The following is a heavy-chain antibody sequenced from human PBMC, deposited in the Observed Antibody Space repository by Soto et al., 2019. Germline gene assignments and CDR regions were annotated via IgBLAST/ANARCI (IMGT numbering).Heavy chain of an antibody. V-gene: IGHV3-53*04. CDR3: ERDGWYEIGAFDN. Sequence: AGSLRLSCAASGFTVSSNYMSWVRQAPGKGLEWVSVIYSGGSTYYADSVKGRFTISRHNSKHTPYPHMNSLSAEDTAVYYCERDGWYEIGAFDNWGQGTMVTVSS. J-gene: IGHJ3*02. CDR1: GFTVSSNY. CDR2: IYSGGST. D-gene: IGHD6-19*01.